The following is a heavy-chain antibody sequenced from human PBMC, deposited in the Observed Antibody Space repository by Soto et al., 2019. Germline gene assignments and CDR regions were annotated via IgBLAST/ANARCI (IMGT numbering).Heavy chain of an antibody. Sequence: GGSLRLSCAASGFNFITYSLSWVRQAPGKGLEWVASISSSAVYIYYADSVKGRFTISRGNAKNSLFLQMNSLRAEDTAVYYCATVGYCSSTSCQTRYYYYGMDVWGQGTTVTVSS. CDR3: ATVGYCSSTSCQTRYYYYGMDV. J-gene: IGHJ6*02. V-gene: IGHV3-21*04. D-gene: IGHD2-2*03. CDR1: GFNFITYS. CDR2: ISSSAVYI.